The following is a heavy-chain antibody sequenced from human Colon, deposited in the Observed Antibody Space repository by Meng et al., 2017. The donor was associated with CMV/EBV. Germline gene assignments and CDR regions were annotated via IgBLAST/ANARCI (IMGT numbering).Heavy chain of an antibody. J-gene: IGHJ4*02. Sequence: AASVFPFAPSSIPWVRQAPGKWLESVAVISEDERNEFYADSVKGRFTISRDNSKNTLYLQMNSLRREDTAVYYCARDGRDGYNDLDYWGQGTLVTVSS. CDR1: VFPFAPSS. CDR2: ISEDERNE. CDR3: ARDGRDGYNDLDY. V-gene: IGHV3-30*04. D-gene: IGHD5-24*01.